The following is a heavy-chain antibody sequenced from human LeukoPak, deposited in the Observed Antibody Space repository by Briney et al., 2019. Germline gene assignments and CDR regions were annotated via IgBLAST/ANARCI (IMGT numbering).Heavy chain of an antibody. CDR3: ARGQNSSSWHYYYYMDV. D-gene: IGHD6-13*01. J-gene: IGHJ6*03. Sequence: PSETLSLTCSASGDSISSTSYYWVWIRQPPGKGLEWIGEINHSGSTNYNPSLKSRVTISVDTSKNQFSLKLSSVTAADTAVYYCARGQNSSSWHYYYYMDVWGKGTTVTVSS. CDR1: GDSISSTSYY. CDR2: INHSGST. V-gene: IGHV4-39*07.